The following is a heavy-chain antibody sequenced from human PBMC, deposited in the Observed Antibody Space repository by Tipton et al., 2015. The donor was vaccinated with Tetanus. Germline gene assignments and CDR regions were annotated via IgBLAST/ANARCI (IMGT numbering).Heavy chain of an antibody. J-gene: IGHJ3*02. D-gene: IGHD2-2*01. CDR3: ARLSSSSNDAHAFDI. Sequence: SLRLSCAASGFTFSTYTLNWVRQTPGKGLEWVSSISGTGNIVKDADSVRGRFTISRDNAKNSLFLQMNSLRVDDTAVYYCARLSSSSNDAHAFDIWGQGTMVTVSS. CDR1: GFTFSTYT. V-gene: IGHV3-21*01. CDR2: ISGTGNIV.